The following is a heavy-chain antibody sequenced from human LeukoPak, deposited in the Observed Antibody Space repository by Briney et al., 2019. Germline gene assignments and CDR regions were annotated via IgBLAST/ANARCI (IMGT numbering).Heavy chain of an antibody. CDR1: GYTFTGYY. CDR3: ARGPATTKTYYYYGMDV. Sequence: ASVMVSCKASGYTFTGYYMHWVRQAPGQGLEWMGWINPNSGGTNYAQKFQGRVTMTRDTSISTAYMELSRLRSDDTAVYYCARGPATTKTYYYYGMDVWGQGTTVTVSS. J-gene: IGHJ6*02. CDR2: INPNSGGT. D-gene: IGHD5-12*01. V-gene: IGHV1-2*02.